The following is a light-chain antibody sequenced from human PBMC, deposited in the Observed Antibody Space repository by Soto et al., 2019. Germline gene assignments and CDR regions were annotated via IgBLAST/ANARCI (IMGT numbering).Light chain of an antibody. Sequence: DVVMTQSPLSLPVTPGEPASISCRSSQSLLHSNGYNYLDWYLQKPGQYPQLLIYLGSNLASGVSERFGGSESGRDFTLETSRVESEDVGDCCGLQSLQPAYTVDEGIKMEIK. V-gene: IGKV2-28*01. J-gene: IGKJ2*01. CDR1: QSLLHSNGYNY. CDR3: LQSLQPAYT. CDR2: LGS.